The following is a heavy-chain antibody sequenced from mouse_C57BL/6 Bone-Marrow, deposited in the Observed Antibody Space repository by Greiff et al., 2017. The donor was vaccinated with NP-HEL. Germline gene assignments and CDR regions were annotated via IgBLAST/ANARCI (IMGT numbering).Heavy chain of an antibody. CDR1: GFNIKDDY. CDR2: IDPENGDT. V-gene: IGHV14-4*01. D-gene: IGHD2-3*01. CDR3: TTGWLLRDY. Sequence: EVQLQQSGAELVRPGASVKLSCTASGFNIKDDYMHWVKQRPEQGLEWIGWIDPENGDTEYASKFQGKATITADTSSNTAYLQLSSLTSEATAVYYFTTGWLLRDYWGQGTTLTVSS. J-gene: IGHJ2*01.